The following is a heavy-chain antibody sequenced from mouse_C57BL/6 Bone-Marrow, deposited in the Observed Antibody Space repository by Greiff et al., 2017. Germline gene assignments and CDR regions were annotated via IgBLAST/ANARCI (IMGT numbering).Heavy chain of an antibody. Sequence: QVQLQQPGAELVRPGTSVKLSCKASGYTFTSYWMHWVKQRPGQGLEWIGVIDPSDSYTNYNQKFKGKATLTVDTSSSTAYMQLSSLTSEDSAVYYCARSLPLYCFHYWGPGTTLPVSS. CDR3: ARSLPLYCFHY. J-gene: IGHJ2*01. D-gene: IGHD6-2*01. V-gene: IGHV1-59*01. CDR2: IDPSDSYT. CDR1: GYTFTSYW.